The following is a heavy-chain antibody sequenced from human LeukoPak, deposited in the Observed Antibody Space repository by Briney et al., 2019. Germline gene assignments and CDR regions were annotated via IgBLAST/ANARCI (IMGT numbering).Heavy chain of an antibody. CDR1: GYTFSRYG. J-gene: IGHJ4*02. CDR3: ARTGNPATGDY. D-gene: IGHD1-1*01. Sequence: GASVKVSCKASGYTFSRYGISWVRQAPGQGLEWMGWISAYNGNKNNAQKLQGRVSMTTDTSTSTAYMELRSLRYDDTAVYYCARTGNPATGDYWGQGTLVTVSS. CDR2: ISAYNGNK. V-gene: IGHV1-18*01.